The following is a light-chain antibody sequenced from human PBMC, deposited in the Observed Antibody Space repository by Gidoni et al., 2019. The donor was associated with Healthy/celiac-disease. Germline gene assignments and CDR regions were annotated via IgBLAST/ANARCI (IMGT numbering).Light chain of an antibody. CDR1: GSDVGGYNY. V-gene: IGLV2-8*01. CDR2: EVS. CDR3: SSYAGSNNLV. Sequence: QSALTQPPSASGSPGQSVTISCTGTGSDVGGYNYVSWYQQPPGKAPKLMIYEVSKRPSVVPDRFSGSKSGNTASLTVSGLQADDEADYYCSSYAGSNNLVFGGGTKLTVL. J-gene: IGLJ2*01.